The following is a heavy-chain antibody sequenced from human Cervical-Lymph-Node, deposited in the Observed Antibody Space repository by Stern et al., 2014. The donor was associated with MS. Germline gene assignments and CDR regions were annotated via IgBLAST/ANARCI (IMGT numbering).Heavy chain of an antibody. D-gene: IGHD1-26*01. V-gene: IGHV4-31*03. CDR1: GGSISSGSYS. CDR3: ARAFRELIRRIGRDTDYYYVYSMDV. CDR2: ISYSGST. Sequence: QVQLQESGPGLVKPSQTLSLTCSVSGGSISSGSYSWNWIRQHPGKGLEWIGYISYSGSTYYNPSLKSRVTISVDTSKNQVSLKLRSVTAADTAVYYCARAFRELIRRIGRDTDYYYVYSMDVWGQGTTVTVSS. J-gene: IGHJ6*02.